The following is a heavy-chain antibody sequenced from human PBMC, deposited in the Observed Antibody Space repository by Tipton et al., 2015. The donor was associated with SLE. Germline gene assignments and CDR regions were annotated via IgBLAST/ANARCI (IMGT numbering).Heavy chain of an antibody. J-gene: IGHJ4*02. V-gene: IGHV4-34*01. CDR1: GGSFSGYY. Sequence: TLSLTCAVYGGSFSGYYWSWIRQPPGKGLEWIGEINHSGSTNYNPSLKSRVTISVDTSKNQFSLKLSSVTAADTAVYYCARVNHSSGYYPYYFDYWGQGTLVTVSS. CDR2: INHSGST. D-gene: IGHD3-22*01. CDR3: ARVNHSSGYYPYYFDY.